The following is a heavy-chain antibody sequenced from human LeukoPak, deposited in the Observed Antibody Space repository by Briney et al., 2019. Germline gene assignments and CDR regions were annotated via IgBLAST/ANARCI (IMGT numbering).Heavy chain of an antibody. D-gene: IGHD3-22*01. Sequence: GRSLRLSCAASGFTFDDYAMHWVRQAPGKGLEWVSAISGSGGSTYYADSVKGRFTISRDNSKNTLYLQMNSLRAEDTAVYYCAKGLYYYDSSGYYLTGGPFDYWGQGTLVTVSS. CDR2: ISGSGGST. J-gene: IGHJ4*02. CDR3: AKGLYYYDSSGYYLTGGPFDY. CDR1: GFTFDDYA. V-gene: IGHV3-23*01.